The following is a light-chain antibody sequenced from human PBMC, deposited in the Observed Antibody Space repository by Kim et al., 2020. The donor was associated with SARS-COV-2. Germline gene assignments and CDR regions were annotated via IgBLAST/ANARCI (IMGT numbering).Light chain of an antibody. CDR3: QQYGA. CDR2: DAM. J-gene: IGKJ2*01. V-gene: IGKV1-33*01. Sequence: PSSLTATGGNKVNITCQASQDMGNDLKWNQQKPGKAPKLLIYDAMNLETGGPSKFSVSGSGTHFVFTIGSLQPEDLGTYYCQQYGAFGQGTKVDIK. CDR1: QDMGND.